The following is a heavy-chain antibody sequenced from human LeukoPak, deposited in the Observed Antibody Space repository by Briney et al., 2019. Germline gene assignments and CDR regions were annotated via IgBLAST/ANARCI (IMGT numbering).Heavy chain of an antibody. CDR3: AKDDAWGRFYH. CDR1: GFTFSSHG. CDR2: SSSIGGRT. V-gene: IGHV3-23*01. D-gene: IGHD3-16*01. Sequence: GGSLRLSCAASGFTFSSHGMNWVRQAPGKGLEWVSGSSSIGGRTYYADSVKGRFTVTRDNSRNTLHLQMNSPRVEDTGVYYCAKDDAWGRFYHWGQGTLVTVSS. J-gene: IGHJ1*01.